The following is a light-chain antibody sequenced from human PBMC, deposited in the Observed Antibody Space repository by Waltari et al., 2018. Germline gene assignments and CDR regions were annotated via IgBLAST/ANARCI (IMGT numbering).Light chain of an antibody. CDR3: QQFFDPPLT. CDR1: QSVLYTPNSKNY. Sequence: DIVMTQSPVSLAVSLGARATIQCKSSQSVLYTPNSKNYLAWYPQKPGQPPKLLIYWASIRESGVPDRFSGSGSGTDFTLTISSLQAEDVAVYYCQQFFDPPLTFGGGTKVVIK. CDR2: WAS. J-gene: IGKJ4*01. V-gene: IGKV4-1*01.